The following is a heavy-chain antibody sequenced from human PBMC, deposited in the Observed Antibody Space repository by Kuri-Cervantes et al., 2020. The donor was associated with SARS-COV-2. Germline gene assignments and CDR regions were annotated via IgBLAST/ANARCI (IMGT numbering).Heavy chain of an antibody. CDR3: ARSPYDFWSGSWG. D-gene: IGHD3-3*01. CDR1: GGSVSDRNSY. CDR2: IYHTGSP. Sequence: SETLSLTYTVSGGSVSDRNSYWTWIRQSPGKGLEWIGYIYHTGSPTYSPSLKSRVTISLDKPKNQFSLRLTSVTAADTAVYYCARSPYDFWSGSWGWGQGTLVTVSS. V-gene: IGHV4-61*01. J-gene: IGHJ4*02.